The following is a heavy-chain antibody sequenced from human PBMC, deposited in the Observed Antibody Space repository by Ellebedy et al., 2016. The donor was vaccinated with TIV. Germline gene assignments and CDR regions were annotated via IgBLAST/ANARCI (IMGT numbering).Heavy chain of an antibody. CDR1: GFTFSSYA. Sequence: GGSLRLXXAASGFTFSSYAMHWIRQAPGKGLEWVAVISYDGSNKYYADSVKGRFTISRDNSKNTLYLQMNSLRAEDTAVYYCAKARPALVVVAATPPDDYWGQGTLVTVSS. D-gene: IGHD2-15*01. CDR3: AKARPALVVVAATPPDDY. CDR2: ISYDGSNK. V-gene: IGHV3-30-3*01. J-gene: IGHJ4*02.